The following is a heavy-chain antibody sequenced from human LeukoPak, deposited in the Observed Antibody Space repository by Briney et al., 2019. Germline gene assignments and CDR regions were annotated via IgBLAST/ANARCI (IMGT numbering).Heavy chain of an antibody. CDR3: ARKREKGPFDY. CDR1: GFTFSSYW. J-gene: IGHJ4*02. Sequence: TGGSLRLSCAASGFTFSSYWMSWVRQAPGKGLEWVANIKQDGSEKYYVDSVKGRFTISRDNAKKSLYLQMNSLRAEDTAVYYCARKREKGPFDYWGQGTLVTVSS. CDR2: IKQDGSEK. D-gene: IGHD1-1*01. V-gene: IGHV3-7*01.